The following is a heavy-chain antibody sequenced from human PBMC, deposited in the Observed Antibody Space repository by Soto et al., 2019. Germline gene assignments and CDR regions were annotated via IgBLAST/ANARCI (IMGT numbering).Heavy chain of an antibody. CDR1: GFTFRSYD. V-gene: IGHV3-13*01. CDR3: ARDNKYYYGMDV. CDR2: IGTAGDT. J-gene: IGHJ6*02. Sequence: EVQLVESGGGLVQPGGSLRLSCAASGFTFRSYDLHWVRQATGKGLEWVSAIGTAGDTYYPGSVKGRFTISRENAKNSLYLQMNSLRAGDTAVYYCARDNKYYYGMDVWGQGTTVTVS.